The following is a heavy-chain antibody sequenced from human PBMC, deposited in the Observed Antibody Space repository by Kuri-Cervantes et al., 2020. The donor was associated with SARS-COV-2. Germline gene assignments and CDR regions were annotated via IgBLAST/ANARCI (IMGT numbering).Heavy chain of an antibody. CDR2: TNSDGIST. D-gene: IGHD2-21*02. Sequence: GEFLKISCAASGFPFRSYWMHWVRQAPGKGLVWVSRTNSDGISTSYADSVKGRFTISRDNAKNTLYLQLNSLGAEDTAVYYCARGGVVTADWYFDLWGRGTLVTVSS. J-gene: IGHJ2*01. CDR1: GFPFRSYW. CDR3: ARGGVVTADWYFDL. V-gene: IGHV3-74*01.